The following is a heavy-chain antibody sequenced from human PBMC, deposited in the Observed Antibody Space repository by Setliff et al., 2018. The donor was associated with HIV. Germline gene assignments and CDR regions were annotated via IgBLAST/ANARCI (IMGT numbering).Heavy chain of an antibody. CDR1: GDSISSGSYF. CDR2: ISTTGST. V-gene: IGHV4-61*09. Sequence: SETLSLTCTVSGDSISSGSYFWIWIRQPAGKGLEWIGHISTTGSTNCNPSLKSRVIMSVDTSRNQFSLKLSSVTAADTAVYYCARGHDNRYYYFYYMEVWGKGTTVTVS. J-gene: IGHJ6*03. D-gene: IGHD3-9*01. CDR3: ARGHDNRYYYFYYMEV.